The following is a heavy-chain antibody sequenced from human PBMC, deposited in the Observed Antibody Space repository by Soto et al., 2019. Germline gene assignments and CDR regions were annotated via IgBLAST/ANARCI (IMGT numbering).Heavy chain of an antibody. CDR2: ISPGSRYP. D-gene: IGHD2-15*01. Sequence: GGSLRLSCAGSGFTFGDSYMSWIRQAPGKGLEWLSYISPGSRYPAYADSVKGRFTISRDNAKRSLYPQMMSLTAEDTAIYYCVRGGGGGLFDPWGQGTMVTVSS. V-gene: IGHV3-11*06. CDR1: GFTFGDSY. J-gene: IGHJ5*02. CDR3: VRGGGGGLFDP.